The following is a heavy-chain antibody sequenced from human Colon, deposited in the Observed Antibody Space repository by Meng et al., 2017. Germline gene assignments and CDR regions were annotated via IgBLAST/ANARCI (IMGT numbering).Heavy chain of an antibody. V-gene: IGHV4-4*02. CDR1: TGSISSRNW. D-gene: IGHD3-9*01. CDR3: VRQGMTSYSWGY. Sequence: RQESGHGMVKPSGPLSLTCAVYTGSISSRNWWSWVRQPPGKGLEWIGEISQSGTTYYNPSLKSRVTITGDWSKNQFSLNLNSVTAADTALYYCVRQGMTSYSWGYWGQGTLVTVSS. J-gene: IGHJ4*02. CDR2: ISQSGTT.